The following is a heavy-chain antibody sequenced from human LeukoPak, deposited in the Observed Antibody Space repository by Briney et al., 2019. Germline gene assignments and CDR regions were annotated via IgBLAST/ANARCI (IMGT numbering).Heavy chain of an antibody. CDR3: ASQIRGYCSSGSCDLYY. CDR1: GESFSGYF. J-gene: IGHJ4*02. Sequence: SETLSLICAVYGESFSGYFWTWIRQPPGKGLEWIGEINHSGSTNYNPPLKSRVTISADTSKNQFSLKLSSVTAADTAVYYCASQIRGYCSSGSCDLYYWGQGTLVTVSS. V-gene: IGHV4-34*01. CDR2: INHSGST. D-gene: IGHD2-15*01.